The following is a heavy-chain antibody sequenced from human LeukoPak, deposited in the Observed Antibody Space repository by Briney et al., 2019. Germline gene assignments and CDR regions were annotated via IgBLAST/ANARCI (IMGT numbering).Heavy chain of an antibody. CDR2: IYHNGNT. CDR3: ASPSGRQYADALDI. D-gene: IGHD1-26*01. J-gene: IGHJ3*02. CDR1: GASIRSTHW. Sequence: PSGTLSLTCGVSGASIRSTHWWTWVRQPPGKGLEWIGEIYHNGNTEYNPSLSSRLLISVDKSKNQFSLKLTSVTAADTAMYYCASPSGRQYADALDIWGQGTWVTVSS. V-gene: IGHV4-4*02.